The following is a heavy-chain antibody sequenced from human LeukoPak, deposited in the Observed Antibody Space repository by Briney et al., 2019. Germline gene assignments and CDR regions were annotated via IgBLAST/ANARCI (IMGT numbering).Heavy chain of an antibody. CDR2: IYHSGST. J-gene: IGHJ4*02. D-gene: IGHD3/OR15-3a*01. Sequence: SETLSLTCTVSGGSISSGGYYWSWIRQPPGKGLEWIGYIYHSGSTYYNPSLKSRVTISVDTSKNQFSLKLSSVTAADTAIYYCARGGGGYDFYAFDYWGQGALVAVSS. CDR1: GGSISSGGYY. CDR3: ARGGGGYDFYAFDY. V-gene: IGHV4-30-2*01.